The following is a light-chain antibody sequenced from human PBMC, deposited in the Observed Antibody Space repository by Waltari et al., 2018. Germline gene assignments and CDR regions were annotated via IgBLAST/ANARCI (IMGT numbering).Light chain of an antibody. Sequence: QSVLTQPPSASGTPGQRVTISCSGSSSNIGSNTVNWYQQLPGMAPKLIIYSNNQRPSGVPDRFPGSKSGTSASLAISGLQSDDEADYYCAAWDVSLKGVFGGGTKVTVL. CDR2: SNN. CDR1: SSNIGSNT. CDR3: AAWDVSLKGV. V-gene: IGLV1-44*01. J-gene: IGLJ2*01.